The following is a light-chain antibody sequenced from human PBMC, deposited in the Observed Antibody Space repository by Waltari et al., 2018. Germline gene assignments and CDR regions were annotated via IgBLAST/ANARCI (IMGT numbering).Light chain of an antibody. CDR2: KAS. J-gene: IGKJ4*01. Sequence: VTITCRASQSISSWLAWYQQKPGKAPNLLIYKASSLEGGVPSRFSGSGSGTEFTLTISSLQPDDFASYYCQQYNRYPITFGGGTKVEIK. V-gene: IGKV1-5*03. CDR1: QSISSW. CDR3: QQYNRYPIT.